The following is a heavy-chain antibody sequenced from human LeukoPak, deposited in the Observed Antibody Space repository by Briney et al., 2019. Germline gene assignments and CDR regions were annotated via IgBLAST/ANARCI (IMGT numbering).Heavy chain of an antibody. Sequence: SETLSLTCAVYGGSFSGYYWSWIRQPPGKGLEWIGEINHSGSTNYNPSLKSRVTISVDTPKNQFSLKLSSVTAADTAVYYCARLGYSSGWYLYYFDYWGQGTLVTVSS. CDR1: GGSFSGYY. J-gene: IGHJ4*02. CDR3: ARLGYSSGWYLYYFDY. V-gene: IGHV4-34*01. D-gene: IGHD6-19*01. CDR2: INHSGST.